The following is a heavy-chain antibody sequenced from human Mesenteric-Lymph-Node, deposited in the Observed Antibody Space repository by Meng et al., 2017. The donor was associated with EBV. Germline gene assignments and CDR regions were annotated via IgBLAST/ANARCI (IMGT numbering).Heavy chain of an antibody. CDR2: ISNSGSTI. V-gene: IGHV3-11*01. CDR1: GFAFSDYY. J-gene: IGHJ4*02. Sequence: GLLVGFGGGVVKPGGSLRLTCVASGFAFSDYYMSWIRQAPGKGLEWISYISNSGSTIYYSDSVEGRFTISRDAARTSLFLEMNSLRVEDTAVYYCARARWLIRDFDLWGQGTLVTVSS. CDR3: ARARWLIRDFDL. D-gene: IGHD5-12*01.